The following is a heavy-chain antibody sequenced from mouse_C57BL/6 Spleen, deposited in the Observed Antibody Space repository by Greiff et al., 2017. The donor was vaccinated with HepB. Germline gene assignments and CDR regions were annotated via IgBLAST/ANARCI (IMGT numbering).Heavy chain of an antibody. V-gene: IGHV1-80*01. D-gene: IGHD1-1*01. CDR2: IYPGDGDT. J-gene: IGHJ1*03. CDR3: ARDYYGSSWYFDV. Sequence: VQLQQSGAELVKPGASVKISCKASGYAFSSYWMNWVKQRPGKGLEWIGQIYPGDGDTNYNGKFKGKATLTADKYSSTAYMQLSSLTSEDSAVYFCARDYYGSSWYFDVWGTGTTVTVSS. CDR1: GYAFSSYW.